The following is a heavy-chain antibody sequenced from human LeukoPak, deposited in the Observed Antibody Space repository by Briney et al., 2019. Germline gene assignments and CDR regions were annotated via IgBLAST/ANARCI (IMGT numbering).Heavy chain of an antibody. CDR2: ISSSSSYI. V-gene: IGHV3-21*04. D-gene: IGHD6-13*01. CDR3: AKEYTSVIAAAGSYNY. Sequence: GGSLRLSCAASGFTFSSYSMNWVRQAPGKGLEWVSSISSSSSYIYYADSVKGRFTISRDNSKNTLYLQMNSLRAEDTAVYYCAKEYTSVIAAAGSYNYWGQGTLVTVSS. J-gene: IGHJ4*02. CDR1: GFTFSSYS.